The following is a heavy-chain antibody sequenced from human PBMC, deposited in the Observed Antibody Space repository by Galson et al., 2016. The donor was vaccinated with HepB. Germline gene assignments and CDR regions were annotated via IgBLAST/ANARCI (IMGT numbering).Heavy chain of an antibody. V-gene: IGHV3-33*01. J-gene: IGHJ4*02. D-gene: IGHD6-19*01. CDR2: IWHDGNNK. CDR3: ARDLNTAVFNVANFDN. Sequence: SLRLSCAASGFTFSRYGMHWGRQAPGKGLEWVAVIWHDGNNKYYADSVKGRFTIARDNSQSTLYLQMNSLRAEDTALYYCARDLNTAVFNVANFDNWGQGTLVTVSS. CDR1: GFTFSRYG.